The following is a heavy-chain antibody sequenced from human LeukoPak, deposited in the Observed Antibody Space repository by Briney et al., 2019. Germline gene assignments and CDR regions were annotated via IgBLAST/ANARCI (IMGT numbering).Heavy chain of an antibody. V-gene: IGHV1-18*01. CDR1: GYTFANFG. J-gene: IGHJ5*02. Sequence: ASVKVSCKASGYTFANFGITWVRQAPGQGLEWMGWISAYNGNTNYAQKLQGRVTMTTDTSTSTAYMELRSLRSEDTAVYYCARDGGSRDHWFDPWGQGTLVTVSS. D-gene: IGHD2-15*01. CDR2: ISAYNGNT. CDR3: ARDGGSRDHWFDP.